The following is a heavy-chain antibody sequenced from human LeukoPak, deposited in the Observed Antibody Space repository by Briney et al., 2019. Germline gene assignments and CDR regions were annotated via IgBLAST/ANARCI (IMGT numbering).Heavy chain of an antibody. CDR1: GLTFSDYW. CDR3: ARDRRGVSVI. CDR2: IKGDGSEK. J-gene: IGHJ4*02. Sequence: GGSLRLSCAASGLTFSDYWMSWVRQAPGKGLEWVANIKGDGSEKYYVDSVKGRFTISRDNGKNSLSLQMNSLRAEDTAVYYCARDRRGVSVIWGQGTLVTVSS. D-gene: IGHD3-10*01. V-gene: IGHV3-7*01.